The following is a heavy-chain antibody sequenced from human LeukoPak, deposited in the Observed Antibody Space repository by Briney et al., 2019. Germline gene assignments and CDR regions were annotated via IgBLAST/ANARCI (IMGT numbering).Heavy chain of an antibody. V-gene: IGHV1-24*01. D-gene: IGHD6-13*01. Sequence: ASVKVSCKVSGYALTELSMHWVRQAPGKGLEWMGGFDPEDGETIYAQKFQGRVTMTEDTSTDTAYMELSSLRSEDTAVYYCATGSSSWYFFDYWGQGTLVTVSS. CDR2: FDPEDGET. CDR1: GYALTELS. J-gene: IGHJ4*02. CDR3: ATGSSSWYFFDY.